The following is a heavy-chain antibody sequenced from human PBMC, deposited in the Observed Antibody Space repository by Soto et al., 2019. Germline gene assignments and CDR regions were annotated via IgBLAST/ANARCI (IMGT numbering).Heavy chain of an antibody. CDR3: AKDRYFSDLEPHDAFDI. D-gene: IGHD2-21*02. CDR1: GFIFSSYA. Sequence: GGSLRLSCAASGFIFSSYAMSWVRQAPGKGLEWVSALSGSGGRSYYADSVKGRFTISRDNSKNTLYLQMNSLRAEDTAVYYCAKDRYFSDLEPHDAFDIWGQGTVVTVSS. CDR2: LSGSGGRS. V-gene: IGHV3-23*01. J-gene: IGHJ3*02.